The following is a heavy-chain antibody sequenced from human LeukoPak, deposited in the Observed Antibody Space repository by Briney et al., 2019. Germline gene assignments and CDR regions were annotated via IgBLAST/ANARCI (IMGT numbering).Heavy chain of an antibody. CDR3: ARGAYDFWSGYHQIDY. J-gene: IGHJ4*02. CDR2: IYYSGST. V-gene: IGHV4-39*01. CDR1: GGSISRSSYY. D-gene: IGHD3-3*01. Sequence: SETLSLTCTVSGGSISRSSYYWGWIRQPPGKGPEWIGSIYYSGSTYYNPSLKSRVTISVDTSKNQFSLKLSSVTAADTAVYYCARGAYDFWSGYHQIDYWGQGTLVTVSS.